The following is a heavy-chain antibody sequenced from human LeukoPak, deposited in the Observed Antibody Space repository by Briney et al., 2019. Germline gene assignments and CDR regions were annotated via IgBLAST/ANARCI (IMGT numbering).Heavy chain of an antibody. D-gene: IGHD1-26*01. J-gene: IGHJ5*02. V-gene: IGHV1-46*01. Sequence: ASVTVSCKASGYTFTSNYIHWVRQAPGQGLEWMGIINPSGGSTSYAQKFQGRVTMTRDKSASTVYMELSSLRSEDTAVYYCATLLLSGSYGRWFDPWGQGTLVTVSS. CDR2: INPSGGST. CDR1: GYTFTSNY. CDR3: ATLLLSGSYGRWFDP.